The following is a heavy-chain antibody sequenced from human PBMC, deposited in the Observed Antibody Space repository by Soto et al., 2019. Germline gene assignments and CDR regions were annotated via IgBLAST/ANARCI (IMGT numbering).Heavy chain of an antibody. CDR3: AICFWCYGYHQYVHDFPTQRTSDL. V-gene: IGHV4-4*02. CDR2: IYHSGST. CDR1: GVSISSSNW. Sequence: SDTLSLSYAVSGVSISSSNWWSWVRQPPGKGLEWIGEIYHSGSTNYNPSLKSRVTISVDKSKNQFSLKLSSVTAADTAVYYCAICFWCYGYHQYVHDFPTQRTSDL. J-gene: IGHJ2*01. D-gene: IGHD3-3*01.